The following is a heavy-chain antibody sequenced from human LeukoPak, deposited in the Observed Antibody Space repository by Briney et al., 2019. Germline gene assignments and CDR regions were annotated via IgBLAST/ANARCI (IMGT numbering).Heavy chain of an antibody. D-gene: IGHD6-13*01. CDR3: ARRRSSWYAGYYYYMDV. CDR2: MNPNSGNT. J-gene: IGHJ6*03. Sequence: ASAKVSCKASGYTFTSYDINWVRQATGQGLEWMGGMNPNSGNTGYAKKFQGRVTITRNTSISTAYMELSSLRSEDAAVYYCARRRSSWYAGYYYYMDVWGKGTTVTVSS. V-gene: IGHV1-8*03. CDR1: GYTFTSYD.